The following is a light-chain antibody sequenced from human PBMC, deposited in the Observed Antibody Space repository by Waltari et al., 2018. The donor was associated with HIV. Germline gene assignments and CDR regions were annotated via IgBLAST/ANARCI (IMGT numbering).Light chain of an antibody. CDR2: YDN. Sequence: VLTQPPSVSVAPGKNIERKSVHWYQQKQGQAPVLVIYYDNDRPSGIPERFSGSNSGDTATLTIRRVGDGDEADYYCQVWDSTSDHVLFGGGTKLTVL. J-gene: IGLJ2*01. CDR1: IERKS. CDR3: QVWDSTSDHVL. V-gene: IGLV3-21*04.